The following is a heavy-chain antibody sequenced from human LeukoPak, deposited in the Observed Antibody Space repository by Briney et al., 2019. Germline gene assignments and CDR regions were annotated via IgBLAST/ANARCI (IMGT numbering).Heavy chain of an antibody. Sequence: ASVKVSCKASGYTFTSYGISWVRQAPGQGLEWMGWISDYNGNTNYAQKLQGRVTMTTDTSTSTAYMELRGLRSDDTAVYYCARDLRGGRYCSGGSCYSFGYWGQGTLVTVSS. J-gene: IGHJ4*02. CDR2: ISDYNGNT. V-gene: IGHV1-18*01. CDR1: GYTFTSYG. D-gene: IGHD2-15*01. CDR3: ARDLRGGRYCSGGSCYSFGY.